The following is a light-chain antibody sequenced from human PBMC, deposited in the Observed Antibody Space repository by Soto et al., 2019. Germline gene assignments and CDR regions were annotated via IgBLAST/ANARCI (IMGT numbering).Light chain of an antibody. CDR3: QQYNNWPFS. Sequence: EMVVTQSPGNLSVSKGERATLSCRAGQGVTTNFAWYQQKSGQSPRLLIYDVSIRATGVPARFSGTGSETDFTLTISGLQSEDAAVYFCQQYNNWPFSFGRGTRLEIK. CDR1: QGVTTN. J-gene: IGKJ5*01. V-gene: IGKV3-15*01. CDR2: DVS.